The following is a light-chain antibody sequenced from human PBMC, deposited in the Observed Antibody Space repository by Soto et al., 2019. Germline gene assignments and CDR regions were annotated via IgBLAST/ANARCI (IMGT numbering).Light chain of an antibody. CDR2: DNT. CDR3: QSYDSSLGGRV. V-gene: IGLV1-40*01. CDR1: SSNIGAGYD. J-gene: IGLJ2*01. Sequence: QPVLTQPPSVSGAPGQRVPISCTGSSSNIGAGYDVHWYQQLPGTAPTLLIYDNTNRPSGVPDRFSGSKSGTSASLAITGLQAEDEADYYCQSYDSSLGGRVFGGRTKLTVL.